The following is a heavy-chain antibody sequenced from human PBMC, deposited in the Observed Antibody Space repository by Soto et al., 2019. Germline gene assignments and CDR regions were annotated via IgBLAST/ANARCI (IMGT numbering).Heavy chain of an antibody. V-gene: IGHV4-30-4*01. CDR1: GVSLSSGGYY. CDR3: ARDREHLDY. J-gene: IGHJ4*02. CDR2: ISYSGST. Sequence: QVRLQESGPGLVKPSQTLSLTCTVSGVSLSSGGYYWTWILQPPGKGLEWIGYISYSGSTFYHPSLKSRVSISVDTSKNQFSLKVTSVTAADTAVYYCARDREHLDYWGQGTLVTVSS.